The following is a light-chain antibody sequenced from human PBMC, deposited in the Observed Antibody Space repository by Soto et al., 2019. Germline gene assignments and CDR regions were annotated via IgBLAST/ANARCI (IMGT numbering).Light chain of an antibody. J-gene: IGKJ4*01. CDR2: GAS. V-gene: IGKV3-20*01. CDR1: QSVYNNY. Sequence: EIVLTQSPGSLPLSPGERATLSCRASQSVYNNYIAWNQHSPGQPPRVLIYGASTRATGTPDRFSGSGSGTDFTLTITRLEPEDSALYYCRQYGSSGTFGGGTKVE. CDR3: RQYGSSGT.